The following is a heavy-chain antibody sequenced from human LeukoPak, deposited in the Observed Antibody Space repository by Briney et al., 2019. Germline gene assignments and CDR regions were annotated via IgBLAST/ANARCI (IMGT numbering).Heavy chain of an antibody. CDR1: GFTFSSYA. D-gene: IGHD6-6*01. CDR2: ISGSGGST. Sequence: GGSLRLSCAASGFTFSSYAMSWVRQAPGKGLEWVSAISGSGGSTYHADSVKGRFTISRDNSKNTLYLQMNSLRAEDTAVYYCAKVSKSSSSPYYFDYWGQGTLVTVSS. CDR3: AKVSKSSSSPYYFDY. V-gene: IGHV3-23*01. J-gene: IGHJ4*02.